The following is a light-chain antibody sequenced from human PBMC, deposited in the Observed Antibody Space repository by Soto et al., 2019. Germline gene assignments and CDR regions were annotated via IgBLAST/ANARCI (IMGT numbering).Light chain of an antibody. CDR1: QSVRSC. V-gene: IGKV1-39*01. CDR2: ATA. CDR3: QQRYRPPGV. J-gene: IGKJ4*01. Sequence: DIEVTQSPCSLSGAVGDRETITCRASQSVRSCFNWYQHKPGRAPKLLIYATAMLQSGFPSRFSGSGSGTDFTLTISRRQPEDIATYYCQQRYRPPGVVGGGTRVEI.